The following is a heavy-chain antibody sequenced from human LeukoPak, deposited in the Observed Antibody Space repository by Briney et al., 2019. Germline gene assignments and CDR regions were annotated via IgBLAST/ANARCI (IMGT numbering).Heavy chain of an antibody. D-gene: IGHD3-16*01. CDR2: IRSNGINT. CDR3: AKDRPLKGGFDP. J-gene: IGHJ5*02. CDR1: GFSLTTYG. Sequence: QPGGSLRLSCEVPGFSLTTYGMLWVRQAPGKGLEWVAFIRSNGINTYYGDSVKGRFTISRDISKSTLYLQMNSLTTDDTALYFCAKDRPLKGGFDPWGQGSLVIVSS. V-gene: IGHV3-30*02.